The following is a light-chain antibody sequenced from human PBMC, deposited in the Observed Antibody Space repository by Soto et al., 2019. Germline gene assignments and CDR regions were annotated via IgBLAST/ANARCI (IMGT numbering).Light chain of an antibody. CDR1: SGDVGGYNY. CDR3: SSYTSGSTPLFV. Sequence: QSALTQPASVSGSPGQSITISCTGTSGDVGGYNYVSWYQQHPGKAPKLMIYDVSNRPSGVSNRFSGSKSGNTASLTISGLQAEDEADYYCSSYTSGSTPLFVFGTGTKVTVL. J-gene: IGLJ1*01. V-gene: IGLV2-14*01. CDR2: DVS.